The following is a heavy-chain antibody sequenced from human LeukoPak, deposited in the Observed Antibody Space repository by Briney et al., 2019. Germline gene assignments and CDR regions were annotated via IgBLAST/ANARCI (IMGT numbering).Heavy chain of an antibody. CDR1: GDSVSSGY. J-gene: IGHJ1*01. V-gene: IGHV4-4*09. CDR3: AGRGHRYSRD. D-gene: IGHD2-15*01. Sequence: SETLSLTCTVSGDSVSSGYWTWIWQSPGKGLEWIGYISDSDITDYNPSLKSRLTISVDTSNNQFSLNLNSVTAADTAVYYCAGRGHRYSRDWGQGILVTVSS. CDR2: ISDSDIT.